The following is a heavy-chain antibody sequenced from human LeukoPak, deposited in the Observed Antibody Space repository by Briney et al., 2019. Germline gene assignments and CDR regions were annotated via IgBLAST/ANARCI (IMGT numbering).Heavy chain of an antibody. CDR2: LSHSSCYI. CDR1: GFTFSSYS. J-gene: IGHJ2*01. CDR3: PRTAYEILTGYYPGYFDL. Sequence: VGSLRLPCAASGFTFSSYSMNWVRQAPGKGLEWVSSLSHSSCYINYADSVKGRFTISRDNAKNSLYLQMNSLRAEDTAVFFRPRTAYEILTGYYPGYFDLWGRGTLVTVS. D-gene: IGHD3-9*01. V-gene: IGHV3-21*01.